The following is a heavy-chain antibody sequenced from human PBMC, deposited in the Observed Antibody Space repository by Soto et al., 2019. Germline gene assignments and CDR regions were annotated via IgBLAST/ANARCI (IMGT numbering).Heavy chain of an antibody. Sequence: QVQLVESGGGVVQPGRSLRLSCAASGFTFSSYGMHWVRQAPGKGLEWVAVISYDGSNKYYADSVKGRFTISRDNSKNTLYLQMNRLRAEDKAVYYCAKGWDQKYYDILTGPPRAFDIWGQGTMVTVSS. CDR1: GFTFSSYG. J-gene: IGHJ3*02. D-gene: IGHD3-9*01. CDR2: ISYDGSNK. CDR3: AKGWDQKYYDILTGPPRAFDI. V-gene: IGHV3-30*18.